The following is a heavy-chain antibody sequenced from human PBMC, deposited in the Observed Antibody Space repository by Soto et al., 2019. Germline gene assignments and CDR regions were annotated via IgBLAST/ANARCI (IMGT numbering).Heavy chain of an antibody. D-gene: IGHD6-13*01. CDR3: ARGSSSWYSVMIVVRWFDP. J-gene: IGHJ5*02. Sequence: SETLSLTCAVYGGSFSGYYWSWIRQPPGKGLEWIGEINHSGSTNYNPSLKSRVTISVDTSKNQFSLKLSSVTAADTAVYYCARGSSSWYSVMIVVRWFDPWGQGTLVTVS. CDR1: GGSFSGYY. CDR2: INHSGST. V-gene: IGHV4-34*01.